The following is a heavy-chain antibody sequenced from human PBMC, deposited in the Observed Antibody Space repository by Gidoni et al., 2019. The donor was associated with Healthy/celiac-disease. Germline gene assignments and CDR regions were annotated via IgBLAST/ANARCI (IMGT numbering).Heavy chain of an antibody. Sequence: QVQLQKSGPGLVKPSDPLSLTCLVSGGSIRSYYWTWIRQPPGKGLEWIGYIYYSGGTNYNPSLKSRVTISVDTSKDQFSLKLSSVTAADTAVYYCAGGTTRRGYSYGLFDYWGQGTLVTVSS. CDR3: AGGTTRRGYSYGLFDY. D-gene: IGHD5-18*01. V-gene: IGHV4-59*01. J-gene: IGHJ4*02. CDR2: IYYSGGT. CDR1: GGSIRSYY.